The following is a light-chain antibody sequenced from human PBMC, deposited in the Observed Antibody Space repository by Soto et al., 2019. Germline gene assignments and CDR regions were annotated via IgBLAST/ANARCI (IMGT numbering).Light chain of an antibody. CDR2: DNN. V-gene: IGLV1-51*01. CDR1: SSNIGSNY. Sequence: VLTQPPSVSAAPGQTVTISCSGSSSNIGSNYVSWYQQLPGTAPKLLIYDNNKRPSGIPDRLSGSKSGTSATLGITGLQTGDEADYYCGTWDFSLNAVVFGGGTKLTVL. CDR3: GTWDFSLNAVV. J-gene: IGLJ2*01.